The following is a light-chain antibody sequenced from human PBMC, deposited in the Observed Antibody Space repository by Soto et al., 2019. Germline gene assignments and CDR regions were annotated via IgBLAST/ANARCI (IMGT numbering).Light chain of an antibody. CDR2: LGS. J-gene: IGKJ3*01. V-gene: IGKV2-28*01. CDR1: QSLLHSNGNTY. Sequence: DIVMTQSPLSLPVTPGEPASISCRCSQSLLHSNGNTYLDWYLQKPGQSPQLLISLGSNRASGVPDRFSGSGSGTDFTLKISRVEAEDVGVYYCIQALEPSFSFGPGTKVDIK. CDR3: IQALEPSFS.